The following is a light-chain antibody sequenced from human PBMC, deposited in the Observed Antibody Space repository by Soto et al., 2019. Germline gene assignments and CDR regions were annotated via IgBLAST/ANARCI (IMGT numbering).Light chain of an antibody. CDR2: GAS. CDR3: RQYGCSSFT. CDR1: QSVSSSY. Sequence: EIVLTQSPGTLSLSPGERATLSCRASQSVSSSYLAWYQQKPGQAPRLLIYGASSRATGIPDRFSGSGSVTALTLTISRREPEDFAGYYCRQYGCSSFTVGRRTKVDIK. V-gene: IGKV3-20*01. J-gene: IGKJ3*01.